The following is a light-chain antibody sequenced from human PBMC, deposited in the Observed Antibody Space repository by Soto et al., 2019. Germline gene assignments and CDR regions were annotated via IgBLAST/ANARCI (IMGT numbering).Light chain of an antibody. V-gene: IGKV3-20*01. CDR1: QSVSRSY. Sequence: ETVLTQSPGTLSLSPVERATLSCRASQSVSRSYLAWYQQKPGQAPRLLIYGASTRTNGITDRLSGSGYVTAFTLTISRLEHEDFAVYFCQQYDNPPRTFGQGTKVEMK. J-gene: IGKJ1*01. CDR3: QQYDNPPRT. CDR2: GAS.